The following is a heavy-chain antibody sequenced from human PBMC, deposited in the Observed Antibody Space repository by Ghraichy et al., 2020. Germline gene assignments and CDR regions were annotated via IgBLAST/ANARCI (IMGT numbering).Heavy chain of an antibody. V-gene: IGHV2-26*01. CDR1: GFTFSITRLG. D-gene: IGHD4-23*01. J-gene: IGHJ4*02. CDR2: IFSNGEK. Sequence: SGPTLVKPTETLTLTCTVSGFTFSITRLGVSWIRQPPGKALEWLAHIFSNGEKSYRTSLKSRLTVSKDTSKSQVVLTMTNMDPVDTATYYCARIRNYGGKTFDYWGQGTLVTVSS. CDR3: ARIRNYGGKTFDY.